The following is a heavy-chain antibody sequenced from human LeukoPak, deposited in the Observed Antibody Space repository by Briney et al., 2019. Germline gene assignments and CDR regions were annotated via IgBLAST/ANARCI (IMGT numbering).Heavy chain of an antibody. CDR1: GGTFSNYA. CDR3: ARDSPTNYYDAG. V-gene: IGHV1-69*17. Sequence: SVKVSCKASGGTFSNYAISWVRQAPGQGLEWMGGIIPMFGVANYARKFQGRVTITADKSTSIAYMELSSLRSEDTAVYYCARDSPTNYYDAGWGQGTLVTVSS. D-gene: IGHD3-22*01. J-gene: IGHJ4*02. CDR2: IIPMFGVA.